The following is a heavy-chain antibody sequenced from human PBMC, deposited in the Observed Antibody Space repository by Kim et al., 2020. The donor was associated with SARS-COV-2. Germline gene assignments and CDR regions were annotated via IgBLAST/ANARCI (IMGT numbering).Heavy chain of an antibody. J-gene: IGHJ5*02. V-gene: IGHV4-34*01. CDR1: GGSFSGYY. D-gene: IGHD2-21*02. CDR2: INHSGST. Sequence: PETLSLTCAVYGGSFSGYYWSWIRQPPGKGLEWIGEINHSGSTNYNPSLKSRVTISVDTSKNQFSLKLSSVTAADTAVYYCARGAAYCGGDCYSNWFDPWGQGTLVTVSS. CDR3: ARGAAYCGGDCYSNWFDP.